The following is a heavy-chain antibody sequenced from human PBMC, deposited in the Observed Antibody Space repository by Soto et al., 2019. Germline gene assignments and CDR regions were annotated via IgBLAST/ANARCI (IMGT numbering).Heavy chain of an antibody. CDR3: ARVPGP. Sequence: ASVKVSCKASGYTFTSYGISWVRQAPGQGLEWMGWISAYNGNTNYAQKLQGRVTMTTDTSTSTAYMELRSSVTAADTAVYYCARVPGPWGQGTLVTVSS. CDR1: GYTFTSYG. CDR2: ISAYNGNT. J-gene: IGHJ5*02. V-gene: IGHV1-18*01.